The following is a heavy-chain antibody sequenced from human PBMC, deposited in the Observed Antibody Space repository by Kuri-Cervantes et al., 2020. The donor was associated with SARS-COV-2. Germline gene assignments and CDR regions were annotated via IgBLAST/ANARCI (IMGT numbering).Heavy chain of an antibody. V-gene: IGHV3-21*06. Sequence: GGSLRLSCAASGFTFSGYSMNWVRQAPGKGLEWVSSISSSSSYIYYADSVKGRFTISRDNSKNSLYLEMNSLRPEDTAVYYCAKVGTASLDYWGQGTLVTVSS. CDR3: AKVGTASLDY. CDR1: GFTFSGYS. J-gene: IGHJ4*02. CDR2: ISSSSSYI. D-gene: IGHD7-27*01.